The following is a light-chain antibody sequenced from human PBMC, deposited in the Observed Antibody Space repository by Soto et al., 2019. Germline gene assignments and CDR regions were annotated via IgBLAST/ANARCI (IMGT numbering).Light chain of an antibody. J-gene: IGLJ1*01. V-gene: IGLV2-14*01. CDR2: EVN. CDR1: SRDVGGSNY. Sequence: QSALIQPASVSGSPGQSITISCTGTSRDVGGSNYVSWYQHHPHRAPKLLIYEVNYRSSGVSSRFSGSKSGNTPSLTISGLQAEDAADYYCSSYISSNTLEVFGVGTKLTVL. CDR3: SSYISSNTLEV.